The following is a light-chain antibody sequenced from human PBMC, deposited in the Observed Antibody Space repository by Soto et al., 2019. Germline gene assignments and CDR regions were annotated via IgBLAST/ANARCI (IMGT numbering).Light chain of an antibody. CDR3: QQYGSSSWT. V-gene: IGKV3-20*01. CDR2: GAS. Sequence: EIVLTQSPGTLSLSPGERATLSCRASQSVSSSYLAWYQQKPGQALRLLIYGASSRATGIPDRFSGSGSGTDFTLTISRLEPEEFAVYYCQQYGSSSWTFGQGTKVEIK. J-gene: IGKJ1*01. CDR1: QSVSSSY.